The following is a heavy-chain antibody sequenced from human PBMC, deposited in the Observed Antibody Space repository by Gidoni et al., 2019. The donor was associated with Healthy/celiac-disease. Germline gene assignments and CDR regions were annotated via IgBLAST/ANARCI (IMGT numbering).Heavy chain of an antibody. Sequence: EVQLVDSGVGLVQPGGSLRLSCAASGFTFRSYAMSWVRQAPGKGLEWVSAISGSCGSTYDEDSVKGRFTISRDNSKKTLYLQMNSLRAEDTAVYYCAKDYRSGYDSAFDIWGQGTMVTVSS. J-gene: IGHJ3*02. CDR3: AKDYRSGYDSAFDI. D-gene: IGHD5-12*01. CDR2: ISGSCGST. CDR1: GFTFRSYA. V-gene: IGHV3-23*04.